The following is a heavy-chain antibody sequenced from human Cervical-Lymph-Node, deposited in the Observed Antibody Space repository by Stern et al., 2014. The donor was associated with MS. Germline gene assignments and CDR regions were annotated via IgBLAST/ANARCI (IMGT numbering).Heavy chain of an antibody. CDR2: ITPIFGTA. D-gene: IGHD6-13*01. CDR3: ARRDGTSSRNGLDY. Sequence: MQLVESGAEVKKPGSSVKVSCKVSGGTFSSYRISWVRQAPGQGLEWMGGITPIFGTANYAQKFQDRVTITADESTSTAYMELSSLRSEDTAVYFCARRDGTSSRNGLDYWGQGTLVTVSS. CDR1: GGTFSSYR. V-gene: IGHV1-69*01. J-gene: IGHJ4*02.